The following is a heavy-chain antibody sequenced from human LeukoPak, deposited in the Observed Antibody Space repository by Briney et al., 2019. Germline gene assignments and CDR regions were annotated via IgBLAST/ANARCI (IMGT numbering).Heavy chain of an antibody. CDR2: ISSSSNYI. Sequence: GGSLRLSCAASGFTFSSYSMNWVRQAPGKGLEWVSSISSSSNYIYYADSVKGRSTISRDNAKNSLYLQMNSLRAEDTAVYYCAELGITMIGGVWGKGTTVTISS. D-gene: IGHD3-10*02. J-gene: IGHJ6*04. CDR1: GFTFSSYS. V-gene: IGHV3-21*01. CDR3: AELGITMIGGV.